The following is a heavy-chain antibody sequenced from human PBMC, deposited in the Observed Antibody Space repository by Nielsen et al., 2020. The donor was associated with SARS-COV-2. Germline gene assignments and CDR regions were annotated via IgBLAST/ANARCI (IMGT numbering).Heavy chain of an antibody. Sequence: LRLSCTVSGGSISSGGFYWSWIRQHPGKGLEWIGYIYFTGRISYNPSLKSRVAMSVDTSKNQFSLDLKSVTAADTAVYYCAREASGYDHYKYGMDVWGLGATVTVSS. V-gene: IGHV4-31*03. D-gene: IGHD5-12*01. CDR1: GGSISSGGFY. J-gene: IGHJ6*02. CDR3: AREASGYDHYKYGMDV. CDR2: IYFTGRI.